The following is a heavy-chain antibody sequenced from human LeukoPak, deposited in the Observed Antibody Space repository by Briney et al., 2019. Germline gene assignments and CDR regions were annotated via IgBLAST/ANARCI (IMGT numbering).Heavy chain of an antibody. CDR2: IYYSGST. V-gene: IGHV4-59*01. CDR1: GGSFSDYY. D-gene: IGHD3-3*02. CDR3: ARAESIAGFNAFDI. J-gene: IGHJ3*02. Sequence: SETLSLTCAVYGGSFSDYYWSWIRQPPGKGLEWIGYIYYSGSTNYNPSLKSRVTISVDTSKNQFSLKLSSVTAADTAVYYCARAESIAGFNAFDIWGQGTMVTVSS.